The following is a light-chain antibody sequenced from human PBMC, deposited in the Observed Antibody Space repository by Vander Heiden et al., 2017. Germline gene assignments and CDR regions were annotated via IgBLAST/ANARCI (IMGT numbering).Light chain of an antibody. CDR2: AAF. Sequence: GARFTITCRESQSISRSLNWYQQEPGKAPMLLIYAAFSLQSPFPSRFSGTGSGTDFTLTISRPQPEDIATYYCQQSDSTSWTFGQGTKVEIK. J-gene: IGKJ1*01. CDR1: QSISRS. CDR3: QQSDSTSWT. V-gene: IGKV1-39*01.